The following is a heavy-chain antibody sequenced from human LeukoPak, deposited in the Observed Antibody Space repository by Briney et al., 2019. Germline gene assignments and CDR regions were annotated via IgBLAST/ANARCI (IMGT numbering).Heavy chain of an antibody. CDR1: GFTFSSYA. D-gene: IGHD3-22*01. CDR2: ISYAGSNE. V-gene: IGHV3-30*04. J-gene: IGHJ4*02. Sequence: GRSLRLSCAASGFTFSSYAMHWVRQAPGKGLEWVAVISYAGSNEYYADSVKGRFTISRDNSKNTLYLQMNSLRAEDTAVYYCTRGDSSGHYYAPPDYWGQGTLVTVSS. CDR3: TRGDSSGHYYAPPDY.